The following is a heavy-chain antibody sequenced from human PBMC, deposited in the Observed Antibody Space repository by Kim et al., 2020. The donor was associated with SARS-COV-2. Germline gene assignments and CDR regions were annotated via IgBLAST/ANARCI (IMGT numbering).Heavy chain of an antibody. V-gene: IGHV4-59*01. D-gene: IGHD3-10*01. CDR3: ARVRYYGSGSYGFDY. J-gene: IGHJ4*02. Sequence: PSLKSRVTISVDTSKNQFSLKLSSVTAADTAVYYCARVRYYGSGSYGFDYWGQGTLVTVSS.